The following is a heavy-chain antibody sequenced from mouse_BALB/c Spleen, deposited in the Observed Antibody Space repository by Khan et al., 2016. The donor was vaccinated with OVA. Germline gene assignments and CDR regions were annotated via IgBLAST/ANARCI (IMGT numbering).Heavy chain of an antibody. CDR1: GFTFSTYG. CDR2: VSTGGSYT. CDR3: TRLAYYYDNEGFAY. D-gene: IGHD1-1*01. J-gene: IGHJ3*01. V-gene: IGHV5-6*01. Sequence: EVELVESGGDLVKPGGSLKLFCAASGFTFSTYGMSWVRQAPDKRLEWVATVSTGGSYTYYPDSVKGRFTISRDNAKNTLYLQMSGLRSEDTAMFYCTRLAYYYDNEGFAYWGQGTLVTVSA.